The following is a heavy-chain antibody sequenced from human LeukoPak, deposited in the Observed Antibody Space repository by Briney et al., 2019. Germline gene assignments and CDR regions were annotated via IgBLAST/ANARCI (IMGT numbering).Heavy chain of an antibody. Sequence: GGSLRLSCVASGFTFSNYWMTWVRQAPGKGLEWVANIKPDGSEKHFVDSVRGRFTISRDNAKDSLYLQMNSLRAEDAAVYYCVRGSSGTVVRGVAWAWFDPWGQGTLVTVSS. CDR1: GFTFSNYW. V-gene: IGHV3-7*05. CDR3: VRGSSGTVVRGVAWAWFDP. CDR2: IKPDGSEK. J-gene: IGHJ5*02. D-gene: IGHD3-10*01.